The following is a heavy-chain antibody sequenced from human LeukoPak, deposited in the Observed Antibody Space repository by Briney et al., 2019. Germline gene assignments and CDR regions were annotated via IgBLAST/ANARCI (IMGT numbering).Heavy chain of an antibody. D-gene: IGHD1-26*01. V-gene: IGHV4-59*01. CDR3: AREEGGSYLGFDY. J-gene: IGHJ4*02. Sequence: SETLSLTCTVSGGSISSYYWSWIRQPPGKGLEWIGYIYYSGSTNYNPSLKSRVTISVDTSKNQLSLKLSSVTAADTAVYYCAREEGGSYLGFDYWGRGTLVTVSS. CDR2: IYYSGST. CDR1: GGSISSYY.